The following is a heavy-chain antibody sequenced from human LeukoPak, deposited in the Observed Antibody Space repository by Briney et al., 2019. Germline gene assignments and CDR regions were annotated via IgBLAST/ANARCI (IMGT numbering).Heavy chain of an antibody. CDR2: ISGTGGST. J-gene: IGHJ4*02. Sequence: GGSLRLSCAASGFTFSSYAMSWVRQAPGKGLEWVSAISGTGGSTYYADSVKGRFTISRDNSKNTLYLQMNSLRAEDTAVYYCAKDEEYYDSSGYPPLLNYFDYWGQGTLVTVSS. V-gene: IGHV3-23*01. CDR3: AKDEEYYDSSGYPPLLNYFDY. D-gene: IGHD3-22*01. CDR1: GFTFSSYA.